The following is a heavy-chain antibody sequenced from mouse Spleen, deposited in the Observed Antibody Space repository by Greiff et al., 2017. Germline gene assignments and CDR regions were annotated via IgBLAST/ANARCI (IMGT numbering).Heavy chain of an antibody. CDR2: ISYDGSN. Sequence: EVKLMESGPGLVKPSQSLSLTCSVTGYSITSGYYWNWIRQFPGNKLEWMGYISYDGSNNYNPSLKNRISITRDTSKNQFFLKLNSVTTEDTATYYCARKRGNYPYAMDYWGQGTSVTVTS. CDR3: ARKRGNYPYAMDY. J-gene: IGHJ4*01. V-gene: IGHV3-6*01. D-gene: IGHD2-1*01. CDR1: GYSITSGYY.